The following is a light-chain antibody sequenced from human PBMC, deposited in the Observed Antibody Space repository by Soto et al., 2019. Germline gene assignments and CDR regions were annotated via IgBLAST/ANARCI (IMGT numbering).Light chain of an antibody. J-gene: IGLJ1*01. Sequence: QSVPTQPASVSGSPGQSVTISCTGTSSDVGGYDYVSWYQQHPGTAPKLMLYEVNNRPSGVSNRFSGSKSGNTASLIISGLQTEDEADYYCSAYTTTSTLIFGTGTKVTVL. CDR2: EVN. CDR3: SAYTTTSTLI. CDR1: SSDVGGYDY. V-gene: IGLV2-14*01.